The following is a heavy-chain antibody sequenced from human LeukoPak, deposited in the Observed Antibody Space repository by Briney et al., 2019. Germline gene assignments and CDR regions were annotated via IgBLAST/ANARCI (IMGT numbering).Heavy chain of an antibody. D-gene: IGHD3-22*01. Sequence: TGGSLRLSCEGSRFTFSNYWMGWVRQAPGKGLQWVANIKTDGSEKYYVDSVKGRFTISRDNAKNSLYLQMNSLRAEDTAVYYCATYSSLNRREFQFWGQGTLLTVSS. CDR2: IKTDGSEK. CDR3: ATYSSLNRREFQF. V-gene: IGHV3-7*01. CDR1: RFTFSNYW. J-gene: IGHJ1*01.